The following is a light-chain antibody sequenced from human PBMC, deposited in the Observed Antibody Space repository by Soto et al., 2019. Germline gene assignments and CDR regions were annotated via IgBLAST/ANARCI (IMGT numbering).Light chain of an antibody. CDR2: DAS. J-gene: IGKJ5*01. CDR1: QSIGTR. V-gene: IGKV1-5*01. Sequence: DIQMTQSPSTLSASVGDRVTIACRASQSIGTRLAWYQQKPGKAPRVLIYDASSLESGVPSRFSGSGSGTDFTLTINSLQPEDFATYYCQQAYSFPITFGQGTRLENK. CDR3: QQAYSFPIT.